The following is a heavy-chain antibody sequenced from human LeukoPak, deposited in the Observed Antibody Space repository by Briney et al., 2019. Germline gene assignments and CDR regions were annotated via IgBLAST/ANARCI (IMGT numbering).Heavy chain of an antibody. Sequence: GESLKISCQASGYNFTTSWIGWVRQMPGKGPEWMGIIYPGDSDTRYSPSFQGLVTITADKSISTTYLQWGSLKASDTAMYYCSRRRGSGRTDYWGQGTLVTVSS. V-gene: IGHV5-51*01. J-gene: IGHJ4*02. CDR2: IYPGDSDT. CDR1: GYNFTTSW. D-gene: IGHD3-10*01. CDR3: SRRRGSGRTDY.